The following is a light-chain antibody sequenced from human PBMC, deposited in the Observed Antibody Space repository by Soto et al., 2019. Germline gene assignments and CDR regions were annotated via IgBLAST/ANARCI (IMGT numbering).Light chain of an antibody. CDR2: RAS. J-gene: IGKJ4*01. Sequence: DVQMTQSPSTLSASVGDSVTITCRASQSINTWVTWYQQTPGQAPRLLIYRASTIETGVPSRFSGSGSGTEFALTITSLQPDDFGTYYCQHYDSYPLTFGGGTRVEIK. V-gene: IGKV1-5*03. CDR3: QHYDSYPLT. CDR1: QSINTW.